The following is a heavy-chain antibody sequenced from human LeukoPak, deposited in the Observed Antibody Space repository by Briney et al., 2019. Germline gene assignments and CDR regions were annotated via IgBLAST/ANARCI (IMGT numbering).Heavy chain of an antibody. CDR1: GYTFTSYD. Sequence: SVKVSCKASGYTFTSYDINWVRQATGQGLEWMGWTNPNSGNTGYAQKFQGRVTMTRNTSISTAYMELSSLRSEDTAVYYCAREGSVDTAMAAMDVWGKGTTVTISS. CDR2: TNPNSGNT. J-gene: IGHJ6*04. CDR3: AREGSVDTAMAAMDV. D-gene: IGHD5-18*01. V-gene: IGHV1-8*01.